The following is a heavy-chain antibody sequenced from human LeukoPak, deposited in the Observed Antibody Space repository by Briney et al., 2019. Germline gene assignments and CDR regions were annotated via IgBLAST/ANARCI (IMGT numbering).Heavy chain of an antibody. CDR2: INHSGST. D-gene: IGHD7-27*01. Sequence: SETLSLTCAVYGGSFSGYYWSWIRQPPGKGLEWIGEINHSGSTNYNPSLKSRVTISVDTSKNQFSLKLSSATAADTAVYYCARTANWGSGWYFDLWGRGTLVTVSS. CDR1: GGSFSGYY. V-gene: IGHV4-34*01. CDR3: ARTANWGSGWYFDL. J-gene: IGHJ2*01.